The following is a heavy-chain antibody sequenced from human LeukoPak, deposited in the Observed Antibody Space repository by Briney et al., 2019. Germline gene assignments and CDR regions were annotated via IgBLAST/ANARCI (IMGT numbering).Heavy chain of an antibody. V-gene: IGHV4-31*03. Sequence: SETLSLTCTVSGGSLSSGGYYWSWIRQHPGKGLEWIGYIYYSGSTYYNPSLKSRVTISVDTSKNQFSLKLSSVTAADTAVYYCARTRAWYQLLRAYFDYWGQGTLVTVSS. CDR2: IYYSGST. CDR3: ARTRAWYQLLRAYFDY. J-gene: IGHJ4*02. CDR1: GGSLSSGGYY. D-gene: IGHD2-2*01.